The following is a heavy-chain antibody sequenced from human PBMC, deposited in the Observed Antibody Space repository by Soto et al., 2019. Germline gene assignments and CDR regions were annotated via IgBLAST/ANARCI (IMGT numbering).Heavy chain of an antibody. J-gene: IGHJ6*04. CDR1: GFTFSSCA. Sequence: GGSLRLSCAASGFTFSSCAMGWVRQAPGKGLEWVSDIIDSGASTYYADSVKGRFTISRDNSKSTLYLQMNSLRAEDTALYYCAKGRSYYYYFGVHAWGEGITVTVSS. V-gene: IGHV3-23*01. CDR3: AKGRSYYYYFGVHA. CDR2: IIDSGAST.